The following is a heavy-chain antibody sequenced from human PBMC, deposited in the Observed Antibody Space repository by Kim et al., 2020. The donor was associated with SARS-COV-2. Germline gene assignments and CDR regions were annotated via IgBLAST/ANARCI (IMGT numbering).Heavy chain of an antibody. D-gene: IGHD5-12*01. V-gene: IGHV4-34*01. J-gene: IGHJ6*02. Sequence: SETLSLTCAVYGGSFSGYYWSWIRQPPGKGLEWIGEINHSGSTNYNPSLKSRVTISVDTSKNQFSLKLSSVTAADTAVYYCARLRWRLRPGYYYYYGMDVWGQGTTVTVSS. CDR1: GGSFSGYY. CDR3: ARLRWRLRPGYYYYYGMDV. CDR2: INHSGST.